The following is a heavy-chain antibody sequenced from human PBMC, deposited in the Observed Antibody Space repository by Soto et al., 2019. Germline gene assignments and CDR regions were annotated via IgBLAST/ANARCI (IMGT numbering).Heavy chain of an antibody. J-gene: IGHJ4*02. D-gene: IGHD2-15*01. Sequence: QVQLVESGGGVVQPGRSLRLSCAASGFTFSSYGMHWVRQAPGKGLEWVAVISYDGSNKYYADSVKGRFTISRDNSKNTQYLQMNSLRAEDTAVYYCAKAQVRVVVAAAFYYWGQGTLGTVSS. CDR2: ISYDGSNK. CDR1: GFTFSSYG. CDR3: AKAQVRVVVAAAFYY. V-gene: IGHV3-30*18.